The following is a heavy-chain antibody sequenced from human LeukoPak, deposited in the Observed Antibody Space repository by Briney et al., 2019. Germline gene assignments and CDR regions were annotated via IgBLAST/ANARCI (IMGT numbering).Heavy chain of an antibody. CDR1: GFTFSSYW. V-gene: IGHV3-66*01. J-gene: IGHJ4*02. D-gene: IGHD6-19*01. Sequence: GGSLRLSCAASGFTFSSYWMHWVRQAPGKGLEWVSVIYSGGSTYYVDSVKGRFTISRDNSKNTLYLQMNSLRAEDTGVYYCARGVALHSDGWTPPVYWGQGTLVTVSS. CDR3: ARGVALHSDGWTPPVY. CDR2: IYSGGST.